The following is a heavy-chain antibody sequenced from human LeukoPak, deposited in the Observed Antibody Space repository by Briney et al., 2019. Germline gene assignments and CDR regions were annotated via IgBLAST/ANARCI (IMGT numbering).Heavy chain of an antibody. CDR3: ARQKDFWRGYYDY. Sequence: GGSLRLSCAASGFTFSSYSLNWVRQAPGKGLEWVSYISRGSSTTHHADSVKGRFTISRDNAKNLLYLEMNSLRAEDTAVYFCARQKDFWRGYYDYWGQGTLVTVSS. CDR1: GFTFSSYS. CDR2: ISRGSSTT. D-gene: IGHD3-3*01. V-gene: IGHV3-48*01. J-gene: IGHJ4*02.